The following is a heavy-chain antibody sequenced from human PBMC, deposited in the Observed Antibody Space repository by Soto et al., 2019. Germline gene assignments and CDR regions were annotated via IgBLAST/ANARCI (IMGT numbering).Heavy chain of an antibody. D-gene: IGHD6-13*01. J-gene: IGHJ6*02. CDR2: IWYDGSNK. CDR1: GFTFSSYG. V-gene: IGHV3-33*01. Sequence: GGSLRLSCAASGFTFSSYGMHWVRQAPGKGLEWVAVIWYDGSNKYYADSVKGRFTISRDNSKNTLYLQMNSLRAEDTAVYYCARDRRSSWYDSYYYYGMDVWGQGTTVTVSS. CDR3: ARDRRSSWYDSYYYYGMDV.